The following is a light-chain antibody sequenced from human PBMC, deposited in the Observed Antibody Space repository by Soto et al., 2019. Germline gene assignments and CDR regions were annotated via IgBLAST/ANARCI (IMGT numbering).Light chain of an antibody. CDR3: QQHSSYPRT. CDR1: DGSRND. V-gene: IGKV1-17*01. J-gene: IGKJ4*01. CDR2: DVS. Sequence: DSQMTQSPSSLSAPVGESGTIXXRARDGSRNDLAWYQQKPGQAPKGXIYDVSNLPSGVPARFSGSGSGTDFTLTITSLQPEDFATYYCQQHSSYPRTFGEGTKVDIK.